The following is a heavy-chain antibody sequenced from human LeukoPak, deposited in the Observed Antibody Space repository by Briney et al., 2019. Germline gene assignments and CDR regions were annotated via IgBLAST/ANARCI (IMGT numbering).Heavy chain of an antibody. CDR1: GYTFTSYG. Sequence: SVKVSCKASGYTFTSYGISWVRQAPGQGLEWMGRIIPILGIANYAQKFQGRVTITADKSTSTAYMELSSLRSEDTAVYYCARLVCSSTSCYIGYWGQGTLVTVSS. CDR3: ARLVCSSTSCYIGY. V-gene: IGHV1-69*04. J-gene: IGHJ4*02. CDR2: IIPILGIA. D-gene: IGHD2-2*02.